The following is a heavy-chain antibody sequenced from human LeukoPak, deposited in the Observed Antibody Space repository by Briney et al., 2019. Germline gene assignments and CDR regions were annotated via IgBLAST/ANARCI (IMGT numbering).Heavy chain of an antibody. CDR1: GYTFTSYG. CDR2: ISAYNGNT. J-gene: IGHJ4*02. CDR3: ARAPGYSYGSPSFDY. V-gene: IGHV1-18*01. Sequence: ASVKVSCKASGYTFTSYGISWVRQDPGQGLEWMGWISAYNGNTNYAQKLQGRVTMTTDTSTSTAYMELRSLRSDDTAVYYCARAPGYSYGSPSFDYWGQGTLVTVSS. D-gene: IGHD5-18*01.